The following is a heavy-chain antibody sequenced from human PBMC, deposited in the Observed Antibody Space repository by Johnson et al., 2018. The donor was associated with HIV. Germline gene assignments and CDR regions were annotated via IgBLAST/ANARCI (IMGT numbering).Heavy chain of an antibody. V-gene: IGHV3-53*01. CDR2: IYSGGST. CDR3: AKPLPLNYYDSREDAFDI. J-gene: IGHJ3*02. Sequence: VQLVESGGGLIQPGGSLRLSCAASGFTVSSNYMSWVRQATGKGLEWVSVIYSGGSTYYADSVKGRFTISRDNSKNTLYLQMNSLRAEDTAVYYCAKPLPLNYYDSREDAFDIWGQWTMVTVSS. D-gene: IGHD3-22*01. CDR1: GFTVSSNY.